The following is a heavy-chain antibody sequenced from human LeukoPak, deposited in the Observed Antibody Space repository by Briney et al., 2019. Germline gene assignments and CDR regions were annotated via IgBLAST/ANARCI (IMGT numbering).Heavy chain of an antibody. CDR2: VYYGAGA. D-gene: IGHD3-22*01. CDR3: ARGAYYASSGYYNY. V-gene: IGHV4-59*01. Sequence: SVTLSLTCTVSTGTISSYYWSWIRQPPGKGLEWSVDVYYGAGANYNPSLKSRVTILVVTSKNSFSLALSSVSGVDTAVYYWARGAYYASSGYYNYWGQGTLVTVSS. J-gene: IGHJ4*02. CDR1: TGTISSYY.